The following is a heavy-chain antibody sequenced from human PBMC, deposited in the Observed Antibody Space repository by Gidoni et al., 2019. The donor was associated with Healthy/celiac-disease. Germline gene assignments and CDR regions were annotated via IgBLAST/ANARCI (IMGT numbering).Heavy chain of an antibody. CDR3: ARGERITIFGVVIRGAFDI. J-gene: IGHJ3*02. V-gene: IGHV1-69*01. Sequence: QVQLVQSGAEVKNPGSSVKFSCTASGGTFSSDAISWVRRDPGQGLEGMGGIFPIFGTASYAQKFQARVTSTADESTSTAYMELSSLRSEDTAVYYCARGERITIFGVVIRGAFDIWGQGTMVTVSS. CDR2: IFPIFGTA. D-gene: IGHD3-3*01. CDR1: GGTFSSDA.